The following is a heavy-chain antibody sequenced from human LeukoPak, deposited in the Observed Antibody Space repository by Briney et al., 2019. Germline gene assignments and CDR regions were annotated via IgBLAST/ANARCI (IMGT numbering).Heavy chain of an antibody. CDR3: ARGGYCSSTSCYTPLYV. V-gene: IGHV1-8*01. CDR2: MNPNSGNT. Sequence: ASVEVSCKASGYTFTSYDINWVRQATGQGLEWMGWMNPNSGNTGYAQKFQGRVTMTRNTSISTAYMELSSLRSEDTAVYYCARGGYCSSTSCYTPLYVWGKGTTVTVSS. CDR1: GYTFTSYD. D-gene: IGHD2-2*02. J-gene: IGHJ6*04.